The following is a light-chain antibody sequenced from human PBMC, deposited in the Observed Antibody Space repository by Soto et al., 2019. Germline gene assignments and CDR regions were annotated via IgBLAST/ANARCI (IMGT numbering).Light chain of an antibody. CDR3: QQYGSFRT. Sequence: EIVLTQSPGTLSLSPRERATLSCRASQSVISSYLAWYQQKTGQTPRLLIYGASCRATGIPDRFSGSGSGTDSTLIISRLEPEDFAVYYCQQYGSFRTFGQGTKVDIK. CDR2: GAS. V-gene: IGKV3-20*01. J-gene: IGKJ1*01. CDR1: QSVISSY.